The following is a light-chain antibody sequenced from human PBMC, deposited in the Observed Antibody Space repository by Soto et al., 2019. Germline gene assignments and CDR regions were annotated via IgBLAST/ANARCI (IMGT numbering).Light chain of an antibody. CDR1: ESISWW. J-gene: IGKJ1*01. Sequence: DIQMTQSPSTLSASVGDRVTITCRASESISWWLAWYQQKPGRAPELLIYDVSTLEAGVPSRFSGSGSGTEFTLTISSLQPDDFATYYCLQDINYPWTFGQGTKVEIK. V-gene: IGKV1-5*01. CDR3: LQDINYPWT. CDR2: DVS.